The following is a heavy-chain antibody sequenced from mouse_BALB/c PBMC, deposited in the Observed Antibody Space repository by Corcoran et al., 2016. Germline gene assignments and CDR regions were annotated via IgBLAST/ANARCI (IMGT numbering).Heavy chain of an antibody. J-gene: IGHJ2*01. CDR3: ARGYYRYPYYFDY. Sequence: EVQLQQSGAELVKPGASVKLSCTASGFNTKDTYMHWVKQRPEQGLEWIGRIDPANGNTKYDPKFQGKATITADTSSNTAYLQLSSLTSEDTAVYYCARGYYRYPYYFDYWGQGTTLTVSS. CDR1: GFNTKDTY. V-gene: IGHV14-3*02. D-gene: IGHD2-14*01. CDR2: IDPANGNT.